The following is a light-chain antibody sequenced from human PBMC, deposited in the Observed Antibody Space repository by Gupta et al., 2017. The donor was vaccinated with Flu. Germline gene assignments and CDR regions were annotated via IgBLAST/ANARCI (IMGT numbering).Light chain of an antibody. CDR2: LGS. CDR3: LQAHKNPYT. V-gene: IGKV2-28*01. Sequence: VMPQSPLSLPVPPGEPDSISCGSSQSLLLSDGHAYLAWFLQKPGQSPQLLIQLGSSRAAGVPYRFSGRGSGTKFTLTLSSLRAEDVGVYYCLQAHKNPYTFGQGTRL. CDR1: QSLLLSDGHAY. J-gene: IGKJ2*01.